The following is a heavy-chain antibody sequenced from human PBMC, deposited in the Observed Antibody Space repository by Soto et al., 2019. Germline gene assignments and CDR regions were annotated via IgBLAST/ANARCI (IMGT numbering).Heavy chain of an antibody. D-gene: IGHD2-21*02. CDR3: ASVIGGDSEYYFDY. CDR2: IRPGGNT. Sequence: PSETLSLTCTVYGGSVSDYYWSWVRQPAGKGLEWIGRIRPGGNTNYSPSLMSRVTMSVDTSRNQFSLKLTSVTAADTAVYFCASVIGGDSEYYFDYWGQGTLVTVSS. J-gene: IGHJ4*02. CDR1: GGSVSDYY. V-gene: IGHV4-4*07.